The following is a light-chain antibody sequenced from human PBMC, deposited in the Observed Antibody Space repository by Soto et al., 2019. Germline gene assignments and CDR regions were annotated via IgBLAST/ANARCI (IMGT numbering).Light chain of an antibody. J-gene: IGLJ1*01. CDR3: SSSTRSSVNV. CDR2: DVS. CDR1: SSDVGGYNY. V-gene: IGLV2-14*01. Sequence: QSVLTQPASVSGSPGQSITISCTGTSSDVGGYNYVSWYQQHPGKAPKLMIYDVSNRPSGVSNRFSGSKSGNTASLTISGLQAEDEADYYCSSSTRSSVNVFGRGPKVTDL.